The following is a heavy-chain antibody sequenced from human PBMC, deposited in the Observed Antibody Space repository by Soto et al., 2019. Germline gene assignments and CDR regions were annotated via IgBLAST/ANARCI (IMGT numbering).Heavy chain of an antibody. CDR1: GGSISSGGYY. D-gene: IGHD6-13*01. CDR2: IYYSGST. Sequence: PSETLSLTCTVSGGSISSGGYYWSWIRQHPGKGLEWIGYIYYSGSTYYNPSLKSRVTISVDTSKNQFSLKLSSVTAADTAVYYCARYVRRIAAERVPSYYYYYMDVWGKGTTVTVSS. CDR3: ARYVRRIAAERVPSYYYYYMDV. J-gene: IGHJ6*03. V-gene: IGHV4-31*03.